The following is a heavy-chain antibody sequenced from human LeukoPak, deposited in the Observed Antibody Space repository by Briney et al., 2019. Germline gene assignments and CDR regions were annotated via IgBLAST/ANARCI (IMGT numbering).Heavy chain of an antibody. V-gene: IGHV4-39*01. CDR2: IYYSGST. J-gene: IGHJ6*02. D-gene: IGHD3-9*01. CDR3: ARQGSLRYFWGGGVDV. Sequence: SETLSLTCTVSGGSISSTSYYWGWIRQPPGKGLEWIGSIYYSGSTYYNPSLKSRVTISVDTSKNQFSLKLSSVTAADTAIYYCARQGSLRYFWGGGVDVRGQGTTVTVSS. CDR1: GGSISSTSYY.